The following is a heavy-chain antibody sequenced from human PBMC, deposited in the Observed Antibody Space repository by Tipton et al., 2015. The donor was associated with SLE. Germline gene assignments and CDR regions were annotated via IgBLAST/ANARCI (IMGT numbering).Heavy chain of an antibody. Sequence: TLSLTCTVSGDSISSYYWSWIRQPPGKGLEWIGYIYYSGSTNYNPSLKSRVTISVDTSKNQFSRKLSSVTAAGTAVYYCARGWGQDYYLDAFDIWGQGTMVTVSS. CDR3: ARGWGQDYYLDAFDI. D-gene: IGHD3-10*01. CDR2: IYYSGST. CDR1: GDSISSYY. V-gene: IGHV4-59*01. J-gene: IGHJ3*02.